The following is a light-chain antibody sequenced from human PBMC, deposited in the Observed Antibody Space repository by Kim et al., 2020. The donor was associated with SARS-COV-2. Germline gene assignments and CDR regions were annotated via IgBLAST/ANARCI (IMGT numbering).Light chain of an antibody. J-gene: IGLJ3*02. CDR1: NGHYNYA. V-gene: IGLV4-69*01. CDR2: VNSDGSH. CDR3: QTWGPGIRV. Sequence: QLVLTQSPSASASLGDSVKLTCTLSNGHYNYAIAWHQQQPGKGPRYLMKVNSDGSHSKGDGIPDRFSGSSSGAERYLTISSLQSDDEADYYCQTWGPGIRVFGGGTQLTVL.